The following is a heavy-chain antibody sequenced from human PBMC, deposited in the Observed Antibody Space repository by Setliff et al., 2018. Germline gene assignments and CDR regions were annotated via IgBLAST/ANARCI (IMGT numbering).Heavy chain of an antibody. CDR2: VSYDGNVK. Sequence: PGGSLRLSCAASGFTFSNYGMHWVRQAPGKGLEWVAVVSYDGNVKYYADSVKGRFTISKDNARNTLSLQMNSLRPDDAAVYYCARVRGDFLADSYQPLDLWGQGALVTVSS. V-gene: IGHV3-30*03. D-gene: IGHD3-9*01. CDR3: ARVRGDFLADSYQPLDL. J-gene: IGHJ5*02. CDR1: GFTFSNYG.